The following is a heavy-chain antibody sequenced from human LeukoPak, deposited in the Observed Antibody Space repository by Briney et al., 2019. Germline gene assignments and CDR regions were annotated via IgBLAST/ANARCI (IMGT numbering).Heavy chain of an antibody. Sequence: SETLSLTCAVSGGSISSGGYSWSWIRQPPGKSLEWIGYIYHSGSTYYNPSLKSRVTISVDRSKNQFSLKLSSVTAADTAVYYCARVRITAMVFDYWGQGTLVTVSS. CDR2: IYHSGST. CDR3: ARVRITAMVFDY. CDR1: GGSISSGGYS. D-gene: IGHD5-18*01. J-gene: IGHJ4*02. V-gene: IGHV4-30-2*01.